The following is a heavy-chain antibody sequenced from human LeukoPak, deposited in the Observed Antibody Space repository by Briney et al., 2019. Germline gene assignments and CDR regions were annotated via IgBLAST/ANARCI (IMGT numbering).Heavy chain of an antibody. CDR1: GGSISSGGYS. Sequence: SETLSLTCAVSGGSISSGGYSWSWIRQPPGKGLEWIGYIYHSGSTYYNPSLKSRVTMSVDTSKNQFSLKLSSVTAADTAVYYCARVRRDGYNWISAPDAFDIWGQGTMVTVSS. CDR3: ARVRRDGYNWISAPDAFDI. J-gene: IGHJ3*02. V-gene: IGHV4-30-2*01. D-gene: IGHD5-24*01. CDR2: IYHSGST.